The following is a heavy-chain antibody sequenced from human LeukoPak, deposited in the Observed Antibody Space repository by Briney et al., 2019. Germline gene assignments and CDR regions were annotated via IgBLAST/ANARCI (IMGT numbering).Heavy chain of an antibody. J-gene: IGHJ6*02. V-gene: IGHV3-66*01. CDR2: IYSGGST. D-gene: IGHD6-13*01. CDR3: ARDLWNSGSWYYNYYYYGMDV. CDR1: GFTVSSNY. Sequence: PGGSLRLSCAASGFTVSSNYMSWVRQAPGKGLEWVSVIYSGGSTYYADSVKGRFTISRDNSKNTLYLQMNSLRAEDTAVYYCARDLWNSGSWYYNYYYYGMDVWGQGTTVTVSS.